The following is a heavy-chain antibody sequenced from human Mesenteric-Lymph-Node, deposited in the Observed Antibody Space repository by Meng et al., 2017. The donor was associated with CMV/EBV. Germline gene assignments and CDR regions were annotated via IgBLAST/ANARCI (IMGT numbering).Heavy chain of an antibody. CDR2: IYSGGST. J-gene: IGHJ3*02. V-gene: IGHV3-66*02. CDR1: GFTVSSNY. D-gene: IGHD3-3*01. Sequence: GGSLRLSCAASGFTVSSNYMSGVRQAPGKGLEWVSVIYSGGSTYYADSVKGRFTISRDNSKNTLYLQMNSLRAEDTAVYYCASERITIFGVVIWGQGTMVTVSS. CDR3: ASERITIFGVVI.